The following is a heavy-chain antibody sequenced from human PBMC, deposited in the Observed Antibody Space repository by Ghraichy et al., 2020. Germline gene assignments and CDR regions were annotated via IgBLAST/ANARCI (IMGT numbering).Heavy chain of an antibody. J-gene: IGHJ3*02. CDR3: AKTNNAHWNEDPFDI. Sequence: LLLTCAASGFTVSSNHMSWVRQSVGKGLEWVSTISASGDITYYGDSLKGRFSISRDNSKKTLYLQMNSLRAEDTAVYFCAKTNNAHWNEDPFDIWGQGTLVTISS. CDR1: GFTVSSNH. V-gene: IGHV3-23*01. D-gene: IGHD1-1*01. CDR2: ISASGDIT.